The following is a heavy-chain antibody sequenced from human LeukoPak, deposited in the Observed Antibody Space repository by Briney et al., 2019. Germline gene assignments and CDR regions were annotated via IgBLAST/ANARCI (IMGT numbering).Heavy chain of an antibody. J-gene: IGHJ6*03. Sequence: PSETLSLTCTVSGGYISDSHWSWIRQAPGKGLEWIGEFYASRGINYNPSLRSRVSISFDMSKSQLSLTLSSVTAADTAVYYCARLQDYGDYDRYAYYYYYYIDVWGKGTTVTVSS. V-gene: IGHV4-4*09. CDR3: ARLQDYGDYDRYAYYYYYYIDV. CDR2: FYASRGI. D-gene: IGHD4-17*01. CDR1: GGYISDSH.